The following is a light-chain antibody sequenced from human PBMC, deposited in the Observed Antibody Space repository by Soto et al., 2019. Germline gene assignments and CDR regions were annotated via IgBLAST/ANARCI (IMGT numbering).Light chain of an antibody. CDR3: QQYGSSRLT. J-gene: IGKJ4*01. CDR1: QSVSSSY. Sequence: EIVLTQSPGPLSLSPGERATLSRRASQSVSSSYLAWYQQKPGQAPRLLIYGASSRATGIPDRFSGSGSGTDFTLTISRLEPEDFAVYYCQQYGSSRLTFGGGTKVDNK. V-gene: IGKV3-20*01. CDR2: GAS.